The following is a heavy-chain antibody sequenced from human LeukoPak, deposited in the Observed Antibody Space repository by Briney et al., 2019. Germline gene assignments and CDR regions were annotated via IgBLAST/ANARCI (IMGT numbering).Heavy chain of an antibody. V-gene: IGHV4-39*01. CDR2: IYYSGSA. D-gene: IGHD2-15*01. J-gene: IGHJ4*02. Sequence: PSQTLSLTCTVSGGSISSGSYYWGWIRQPPGKGLEWIGSIYYSGSAYYNPSLKSRVTISVDTSKNHFSLYLSSVTAADTAVYYCATRRSGGWNFDYWGRGTLVTVSS. CDR1: GGSISSGSYY. CDR3: ATRRSGGWNFDY.